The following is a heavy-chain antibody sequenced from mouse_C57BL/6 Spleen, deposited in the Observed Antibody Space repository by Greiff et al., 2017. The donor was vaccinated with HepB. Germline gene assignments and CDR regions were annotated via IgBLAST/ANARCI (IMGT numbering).Heavy chain of an antibody. J-gene: IGHJ1*03. CDR2: INPGSGGT. D-gene: IGHD1-1*02. CDR3: ARWCAYDWYFDV. CDR1: GYAFTNYL. V-gene: IGHV1-54*01. Sequence: VQLQQSGAELVRPGTSVKVSCKASGYAFTNYLIEWVKQRPGQGLEWIGVINPGSGGTNYNEKFKGKATLTADKSSSTAYMELSSLTSEDSAVYFCARWCAYDWYFDVWGTGTTVTVSS.